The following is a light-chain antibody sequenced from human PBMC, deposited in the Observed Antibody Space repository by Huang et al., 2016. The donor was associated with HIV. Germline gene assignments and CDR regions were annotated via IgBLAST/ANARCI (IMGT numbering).Light chain of an antibody. V-gene: IGKV3-15*01. CDR1: QSVSSD. J-gene: IGKJ1*01. CDR3: HQYNDWPPWT. CDR2: GAS. Sequence: EIVMTQSPATLSVSAGERATLSCWASQSVSSDLAWYQLRPGQAPRLLIDGASTRAPGSTARFSGSGAGTEFTLTISSLQSEDFAVYYCHQYNDWPPWTFGQGTKVEIK.